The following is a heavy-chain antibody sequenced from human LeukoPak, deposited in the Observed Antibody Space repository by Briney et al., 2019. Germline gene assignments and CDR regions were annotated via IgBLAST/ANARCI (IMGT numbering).Heavy chain of an antibody. J-gene: IGHJ4*02. CDR1: GGSLSSGSYY. CDR3: AREKGKNIAAAGTIDY. Sequence: SQTLSLTCTVSGGSLSSGSYYWSWIRQPAGKGLEWIGRVYTSGSTNYNPSLKSRVNISVDTSKNQFSLKLSSVTAADTAVYYCAREKGKNIAAAGTIDYWGQGTLVTVSS. D-gene: IGHD6-13*01. V-gene: IGHV4-61*02. CDR2: VYTSGST.